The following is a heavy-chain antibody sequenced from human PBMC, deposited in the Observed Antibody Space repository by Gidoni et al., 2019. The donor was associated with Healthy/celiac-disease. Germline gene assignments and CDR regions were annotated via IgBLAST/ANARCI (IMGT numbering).Heavy chain of an antibody. J-gene: IGHJ4*02. CDR1: GFTFHDYA. Sequence: EVPLVESGGGLVQPGRPLRLSCAASGFTFHDYAMHWVRQAPGKGLEWVSGISWNSGSIGYADSVKGRFTISRDNAKNSLYLQMNSLRAEDTALYYCAKDFGVAAAGTSLGYWGQGTLVTVSS. D-gene: IGHD6-13*01. V-gene: IGHV3-9*01. CDR2: ISWNSGSI. CDR3: AKDFGVAAAGTSLGY.